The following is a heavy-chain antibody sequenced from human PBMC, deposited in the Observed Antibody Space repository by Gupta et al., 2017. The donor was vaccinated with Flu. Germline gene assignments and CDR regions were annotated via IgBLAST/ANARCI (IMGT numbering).Heavy chain of an antibody. J-gene: IGHJ4*02. Sequence: QVQLQESGPGLLKPSQTLSLTCTVSGVSISCGGYYWSWIRQHPGKGLEWIGYIYYSGRTYYNPSLKSRVTISVDTAKNQFSLKLSSVTGEETAVYYCARWSGYSQGHDYWGQGNLVTVSS. CDR2: IYYSGRT. CDR1: GVSISCGGYY. D-gene: IGHD3-3*01. CDR3: ARWSGYSQGHDY. V-gene: IGHV4-31*03.